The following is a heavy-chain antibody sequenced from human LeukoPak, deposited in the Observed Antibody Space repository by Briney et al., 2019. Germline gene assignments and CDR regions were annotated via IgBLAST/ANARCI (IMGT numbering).Heavy chain of an antibody. J-gene: IGHJ4*02. CDR2: IIPIFGTA. CDR1: GGTFSSYA. V-gene: IGHV1-69*13. Sequence: SVKVSCKASGGTFSSYAISWLRQAPGQELEWMGGIIPIFGTANYAQKFQGRVTITADESTSTAYMELSSLRSEDTAVYYCARGPFIAAAGIWGQGTLVTVSS. CDR3: ARGPFIAAAGI. D-gene: IGHD6-13*01.